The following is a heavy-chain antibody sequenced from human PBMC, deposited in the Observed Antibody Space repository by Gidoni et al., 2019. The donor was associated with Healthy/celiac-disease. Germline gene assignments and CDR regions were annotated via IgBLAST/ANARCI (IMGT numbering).Heavy chain of an antibody. V-gene: IGHV4-59*08. Sequence: QVQLQESGPGLVKPSETLSLTCTVSGGSISSYYWSWIRQPPGKGLEWIGYIYYSGSTNYNPSLKSRVTISVDTSKNQFSLKLSSVTAADTAVYYCARHVWGRIVVVVGGMDVWGQGTTVTVSS. D-gene: IGHD2-15*01. J-gene: IGHJ6*02. CDR2: IYYSGST. CDR1: GGSISSYY. CDR3: ARHVWGRIVVVVGGMDV.